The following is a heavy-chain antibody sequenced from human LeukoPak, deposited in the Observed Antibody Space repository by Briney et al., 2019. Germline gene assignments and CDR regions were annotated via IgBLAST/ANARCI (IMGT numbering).Heavy chain of an antibody. Sequence: SVKVSCKASGGTLSSYAISWVRQAPGQGLEWMGRIIPIFGIANYAQKFQGRVTITADKSTSTAYMELSSLRSEDTAVYYCARDPQPYSYGSYYFDYWGQGTLVTVSS. CDR3: ARDPQPYSYGSYYFDY. V-gene: IGHV1-69*04. D-gene: IGHD5-18*01. J-gene: IGHJ4*02. CDR1: GGTLSSYA. CDR2: IIPIFGIA.